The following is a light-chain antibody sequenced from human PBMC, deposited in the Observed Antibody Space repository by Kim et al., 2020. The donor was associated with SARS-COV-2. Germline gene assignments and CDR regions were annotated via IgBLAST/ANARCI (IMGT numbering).Light chain of an antibody. CDR1: QSVSTSY. J-gene: IGKJ2*01. V-gene: IGKV3-20*01. Sequence: EIVLTQSPGTLSLSPGERATLSCRASQSVSTSYLAWYQHKPGQAPRLLIYGTSNRATGVPDRFSGSGSGTDFTLTISRLDPEDFAVYYCQQYGSSPYAFGQGTKLEI. CDR2: GTS. CDR3: QQYGSSPYA.